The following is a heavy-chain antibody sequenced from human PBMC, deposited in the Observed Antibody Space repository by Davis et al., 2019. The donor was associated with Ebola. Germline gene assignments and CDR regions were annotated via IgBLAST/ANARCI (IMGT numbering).Heavy chain of an antibody. J-gene: IGHJ6*04. CDR3: SREVRGGFSPMDL. D-gene: IGHD5-18*01. CDR2: ISGSGGTT. Sequence: PGGSLRLSCADSVITFSSYAMTWVRQAPGKGLEWVSAISGSGGTTYYAGSVKGRFTVSRDNSKKTMYLQMNSLRAEDTAVYYCSREVRGGFSPMDLWGTGTTVTVSS. V-gene: IGHV3-23*01. CDR1: VITFSSYA.